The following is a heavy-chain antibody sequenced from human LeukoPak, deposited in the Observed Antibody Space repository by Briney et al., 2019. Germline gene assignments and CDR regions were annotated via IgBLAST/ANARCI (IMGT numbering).Heavy chain of an antibody. CDR2: IIPIFGTA. V-gene: IGHV1-69*13. CDR1: RGTFSSYA. J-gene: IGHJ4*02. CDR3: ASLGGGSTVTTYLNY. D-gene: IGHD4-17*01. Sequence: SVKVSCKASRGTFSSYAINWVRQAPGQGLEWMGGIIPIFGTANYAQKFQGRVTITADESTSTAYMELSSLRSEDTAVCYCASLGGGSTVTTYLNYWGRGTLVTVSS.